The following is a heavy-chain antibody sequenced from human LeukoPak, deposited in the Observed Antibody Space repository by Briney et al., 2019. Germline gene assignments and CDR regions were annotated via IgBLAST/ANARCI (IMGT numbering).Heavy chain of an antibody. CDR3: AREPLPGIAAAGTFYFDY. CDR1: GGSISSGGYS. J-gene: IGHJ4*02. CDR2: IYHSGST. V-gene: IGHV4-30-2*01. D-gene: IGHD6-13*01. Sequence: PSQTLSLTCAVSGGSISSGGYSWSWIRQPPGKGLEWIGYIYHSGSTYYNPSLKSRVTMSVDTSKNQFSLKLSSVTAADTAVYYCAREPLPGIAAAGTFYFDYWGQGTLVTVSS.